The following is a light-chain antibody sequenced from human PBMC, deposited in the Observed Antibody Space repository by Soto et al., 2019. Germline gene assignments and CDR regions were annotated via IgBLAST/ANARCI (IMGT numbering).Light chain of an antibody. Sequence: AIQMTQSPSSLSASVGDSVTIVCRASQDIRSDLAWYQQKPGKAPNLLVYGASNLQSGVPSRFSGSGSGTHFTLTISRLQPEDFASYYCLQDYNYLTFGGGTKVEI. J-gene: IGKJ4*01. CDR2: GAS. CDR1: QDIRSD. V-gene: IGKV1-6*01. CDR3: LQDYNYLT.